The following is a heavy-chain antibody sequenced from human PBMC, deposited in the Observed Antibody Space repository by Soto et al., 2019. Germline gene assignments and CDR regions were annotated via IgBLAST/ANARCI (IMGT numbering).Heavy chain of an antibody. Sequence: SETLSLTCTVSGGSISSSSFYWGWVRQPPGKGLEWIGEIFHSGSTNYNPSLKSRVTMLVDKSKNQFSLILNSVTAADTAVYYCAKASSGYHPWGQGTLVTVSS. CDR2: IFHSGST. CDR1: GGSISSSSFY. V-gene: IGHV4-39*07. D-gene: IGHD3-22*01. J-gene: IGHJ5*02. CDR3: AKASSGYHP.